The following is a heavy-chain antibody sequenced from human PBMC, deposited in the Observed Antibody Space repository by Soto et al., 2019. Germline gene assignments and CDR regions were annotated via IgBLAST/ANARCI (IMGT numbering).Heavy chain of an antibody. J-gene: IGHJ3*01. CDR3: ATERTCSSTTCPGAFEV. D-gene: IGHD2-2*01. CDR2: IKTRGEGATT. V-gene: IGHV3-15*01. Sequence: EVQMVESGGGFGQPGGSLRLTCATSGFGFDHVWMSWVRQAPGKGLDWVGRIKTRGEGATTEYPASERGRFTLSRDESKNTVYLEMNSLKTEDTAVYYCATERTCSSTTCPGAFEVWCRGTMVIVSS. CDR1: GFGFDHVW.